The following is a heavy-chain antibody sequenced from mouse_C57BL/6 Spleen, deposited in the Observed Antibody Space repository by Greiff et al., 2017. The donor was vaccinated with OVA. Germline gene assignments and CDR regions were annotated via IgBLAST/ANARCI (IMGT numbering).Heavy chain of an antibody. CDR2: IDPEDGET. V-gene: IGHV14-2*01. J-gene: IGHJ1*03. Sequence: VQLKESGAELVKPGASVKLSCTASGFNIKDYYMHWVKQRTEQGLEWIGRIDPEDGETKYAPKFQGKATITADTSSNTAYLQLSSLTSEDTAVYYCARTTVVANWYFDVWGTGTTVTVSS. CDR3: ARTTVVANWYFDV. CDR1: GFNIKDYY. D-gene: IGHD1-1*01.